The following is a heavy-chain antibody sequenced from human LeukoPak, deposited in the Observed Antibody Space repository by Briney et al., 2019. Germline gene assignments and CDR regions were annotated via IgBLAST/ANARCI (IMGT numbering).Heavy chain of an antibody. V-gene: IGHV3-21*01. Sequence: GGSLRLSCAASGFTFSSYSMTWVRQAPGKGLEWVSSISSSSSYIYYADSVKGRFTISRDNAKNSLYLQMNSLRAEDTAVYYCARDASGSSSPSDYWGQGTLVTVSS. CDR1: GFTFSSYS. CDR2: ISSSSSYI. D-gene: IGHD3-10*01. J-gene: IGHJ4*02. CDR3: ARDASGSSSPSDY.